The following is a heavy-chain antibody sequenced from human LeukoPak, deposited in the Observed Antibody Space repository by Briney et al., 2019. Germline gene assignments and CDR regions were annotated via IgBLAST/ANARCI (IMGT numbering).Heavy chain of an antibody. D-gene: IGHD5-12*01. V-gene: IGHV3-48*01. CDR1: GFTFSSYS. CDR3: ARDGGRWLRNYYYYMDV. CDR2: ISSSSSNI. Sequence: PGGSLRLSCAASGFTFSSYSMNWVRQAPGKGLEWVAYISSSSSNIYYADSVKGRFTISRDNAKNSLYLQMNSLRAEDTAVYYCARDGGRWLRNYYYYMDVWGKGTTVTVSS. J-gene: IGHJ6*03.